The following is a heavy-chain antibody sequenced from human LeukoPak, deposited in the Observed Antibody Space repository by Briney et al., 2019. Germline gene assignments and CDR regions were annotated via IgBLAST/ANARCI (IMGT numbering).Heavy chain of an antibody. CDR2: IYYSGST. D-gene: IGHD6-19*01. V-gene: IGHV4-59*01. J-gene: IGHJ6*02. Sequence: SETLSLTCTVSGGSISSYYWSWIRQPPGKGLEWIGYIYYSGSTNYNPSLKSRVTISVDTSKNQFSLKLSSVTAADTAVYYCARIIAVAGTMDVWGQGTTVTVSS. CDR1: GGSISSYY. CDR3: ARIIAVAGTMDV.